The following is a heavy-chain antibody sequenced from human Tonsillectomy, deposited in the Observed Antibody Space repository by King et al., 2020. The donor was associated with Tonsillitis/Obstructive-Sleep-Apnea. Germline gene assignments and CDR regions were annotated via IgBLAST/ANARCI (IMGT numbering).Heavy chain of an antibody. D-gene: IGHD6-13*01. CDR1: GDSVSSNTAS. J-gene: IGHJ6*03. V-gene: IGHV6-1*01. CDR3: ARVRAAAGTSYFYYMDV. CDR2: TYFRSKWFN. Sequence: VQLQQPGPGLVKPSQTLSLTCAISGDSVSSNTASWNWIRQSPSRGLEWLGRTYFRSKWFNDYAVSVKSRLTINPDTSRNPFSLQLNSVTPEDTAVYFCARVRAAAGTSYFYYMDVWGKGTTVTVSS.